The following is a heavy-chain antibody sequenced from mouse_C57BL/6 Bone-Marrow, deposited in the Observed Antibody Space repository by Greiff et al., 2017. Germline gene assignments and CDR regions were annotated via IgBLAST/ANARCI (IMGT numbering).Heavy chain of an antibody. CDR1: GFNIKDDY. CDR2: IDPENGDT. CDR3: TTSRRYCYAMDY. V-gene: IGHV14-4*01. Sequence: EVKLVESGAELVRPGASVKLSCTASGFNIKDDYMHWVKQRPEQGLEWIGWIDPENGDTEYASKFQGKATITADTSSNTAYLQLSSLTSEDTAVYYCTTSRRYCYAMDYWGQGTSVTVSS. J-gene: IGHJ4*01.